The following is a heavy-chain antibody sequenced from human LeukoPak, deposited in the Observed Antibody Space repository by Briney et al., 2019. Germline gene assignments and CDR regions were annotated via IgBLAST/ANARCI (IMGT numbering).Heavy chain of an antibody. D-gene: IGHD3-10*01. CDR1: GGSLSSGDYY. V-gene: IGHV4-30-4*01. CDR3: ARVGPYGSGSYWVDY. J-gene: IGHJ4*02. CDR2: IYFSGST. Sequence: SQTLSLTCAVSGGSLSSGDYYWSWIRQPPGKGLESLGFIYFSGSTYYNPSLKSRVTISVDTSKNQCSLKLSSVSAADTAVYYCARVGPYGSGSYWVDYWGQGALVTVSS.